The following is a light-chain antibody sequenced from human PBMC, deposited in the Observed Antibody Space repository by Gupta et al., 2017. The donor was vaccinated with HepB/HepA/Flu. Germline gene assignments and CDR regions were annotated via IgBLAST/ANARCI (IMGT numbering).Light chain of an antibody. CDR1: QTISSSY. CDR2: GAS. Sequence: EIVLTQSPGTLSLSPGERATLSCRASQTISSSYLAWYHQKPGQAPRLLIYGASSRATGIPDRISGSGSGRDFTLTISRLEPEDFAVYYCQQYVSSPLTFGGGTKVEIK. J-gene: IGKJ4*01. V-gene: IGKV3-20*01. CDR3: QQYVSSPLT.